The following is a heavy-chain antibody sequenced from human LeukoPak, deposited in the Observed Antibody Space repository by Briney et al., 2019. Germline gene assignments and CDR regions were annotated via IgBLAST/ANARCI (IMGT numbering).Heavy chain of an antibody. D-gene: IGHD5-12*01. Sequence: GGSLRLSCAASGFTFSSAWMSWVRQGPGKGLECIGRIKSKVDGETREYAAPVKGRFTISRDDSKNMLYLQMNSLKTEDTGIYYCISDIPPPRGYDYPFDYWGQGTLVTVSS. J-gene: IGHJ4*02. V-gene: IGHV3-15*01. CDR1: GFTFSSAW. CDR2: IKSKVDGETR. CDR3: ISDIPPPRGYDYPFDY.